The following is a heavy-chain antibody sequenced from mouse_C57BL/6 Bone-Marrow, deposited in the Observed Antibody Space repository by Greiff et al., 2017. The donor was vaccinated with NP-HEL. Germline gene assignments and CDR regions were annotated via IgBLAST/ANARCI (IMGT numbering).Heavy chain of an antibody. Sequence: QVQLQQSGAELVKPGASVKISCKASGYAFSSYWMNWVKQRPGKGLEWIGQIYPGDGDTNYTGKFKGKATLTADKSSSTAYMQLSSRTSEDSAVYVCARGGYYGSSYFDYWGQGTTLTVSS. D-gene: IGHD1-1*01. CDR2: IYPGDGDT. CDR3: ARGGYYGSSYFDY. V-gene: IGHV1-80*01. CDR1: GYAFSSYW. J-gene: IGHJ2*01.